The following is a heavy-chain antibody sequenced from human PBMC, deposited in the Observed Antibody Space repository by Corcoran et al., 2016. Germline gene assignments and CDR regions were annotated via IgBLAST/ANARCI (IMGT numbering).Heavy chain of an antibody. CDR3: ARAGGATVTTRDGADG. D-gene: IGHD4-17*01. J-gene: IGHJ4*02. Sequence: QVQLQQWGAGLLKPSETLSLTCAVYGGSFSGYYWSWIRQPPGKGLEWIGEINHSGSTNYNPSLKSRVTISVDTSKNQFRLKLSSVTAADTAGYYGARAGGATVTTRDGADGWGQGTLVTVSS. CDR2: INHSGST. V-gene: IGHV4-34*01. CDR1: GGSFSGYY.